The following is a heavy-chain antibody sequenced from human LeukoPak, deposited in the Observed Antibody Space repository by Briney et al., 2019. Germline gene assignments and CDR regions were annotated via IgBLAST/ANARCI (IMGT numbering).Heavy chain of an antibody. CDR3: ASPSYSLYSSDY. CDR2: IYSGGST. J-gene: IGHJ4*02. D-gene: IGHD6-13*01. CDR1: GFTVSSNY. Sequence: GGSLRLSCAASGFTVSSNYMSWVRQAPGKGLEWVSVIYSGGSTYYADSVKGRFTISRDNSKNTLYLQMNSLRAEDTAVYYCASPSYSLYSSDYWGQGTLVTVSS. V-gene: IGHV3-66*01.